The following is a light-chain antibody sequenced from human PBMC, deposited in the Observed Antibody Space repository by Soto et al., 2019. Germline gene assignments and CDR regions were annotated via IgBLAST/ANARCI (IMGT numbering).Light chain of an antibody. J-gene: IGKJ1*01. CDR3: QQYNAYSQA. V-gene: IGKV1-5*03. CDR1: ESVSRW. CDR2: QAS. Sequence: IPITPSPFPPFSSFRDKVTINFPARESVSRWLAWYQQKPGRTPKLLIYQASTLETGVPSRFSGSGSGTEFTLTISSLQPDDFATYYCQQYNAYSQAFGQGTKVDIK.